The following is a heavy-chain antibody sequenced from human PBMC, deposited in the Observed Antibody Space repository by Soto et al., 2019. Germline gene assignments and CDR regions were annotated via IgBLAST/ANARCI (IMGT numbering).Heavy chain of an antibody. CDR1: GGSISSSNW. J-gene: IGHJ6*02. CDR3: ARGQNYYGSGSYHYYYYGMDV. CDR2: IYHGGST. V-gene: IGHV4-4*02. D-gene: IGHD3-10*01. Sequence: SETLSLTCAVSGGSISSSNWWSWVRQPPGKGLEWIGEIYHGGSTNYNPSLKSRVTISVDKAKNQFSLKLSSVTAADTAVYYCARGQNYYGSGSYHYYYYGMDVWGQGTTVTVSS.